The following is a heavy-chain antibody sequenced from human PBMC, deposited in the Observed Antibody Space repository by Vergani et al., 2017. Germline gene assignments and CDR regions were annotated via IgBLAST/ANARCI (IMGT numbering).Heavy chain of an antibody. V-gene: IGHV4-39*02. CDR2: IYYSGST. CDR1: GGSISSSSYY. Sequence: QLQLQESGPGLVKPSETLSLTCTVSGGSISSSSYYWGWIRQPPGKGLEWIGSIYYSGSTYYNPSLKSRVTISVDTSKNQFSLKLSSVTAADTAVYYCARDRGELLLRYNWFDPWGQGTLVTVSS. D-gene: IGHD3-10*01. CDR3: ARDRGELLLRYNWFDP. J-gene: IGHJ5*02.